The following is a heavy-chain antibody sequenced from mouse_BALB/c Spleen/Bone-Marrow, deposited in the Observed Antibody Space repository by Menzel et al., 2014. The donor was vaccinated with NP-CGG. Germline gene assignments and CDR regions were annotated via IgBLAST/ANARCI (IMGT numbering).Heavy chain of an antibody. V-gene: IGHV14-3*02. CDR3: ARNYGYGKSFAY. Sequence: VQLQQSGAELVKPGASVKLSCTASGFNIKDTYMHWVKQRPEQGLEWIGRIDPANGNTKYDPKFQGKATITADTSYNTAYLQLSSLTSEDTAVYYCARNYGYGKSFAYWGQGTLVTVSA. J-gene: IGHJ3*01. CDR2: IDPANGNT. CDR1: GFNIKDTY. D-gene: IGHD2-2*01.